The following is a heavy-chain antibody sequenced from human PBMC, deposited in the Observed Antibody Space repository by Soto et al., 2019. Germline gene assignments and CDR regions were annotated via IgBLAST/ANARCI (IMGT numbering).Heavy chain of an antibody. CDR2: ISAYNGNT. D-gene: IGHD3-3*01. CDR3: ARDGPYYYDFWSGYYMPYDY. Sequence: ASVKVSCKASGYTFTSYGISWVRQAPGQGLEWMGWISAYNGNTNYAQKLQGRVTMTTDTSTSTAYMELRSLRSDDTAVYYCARDGPYYYDFWSGYYMPYDYWGQGTLVTVSS. CDR1: GYTFTSYG. J-gene: IGHJ4*02. V-gene: IGHV1-18*01.